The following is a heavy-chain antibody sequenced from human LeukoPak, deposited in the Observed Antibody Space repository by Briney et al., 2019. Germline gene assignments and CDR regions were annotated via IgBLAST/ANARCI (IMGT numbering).Heavy chain of an antibody. CDR3: ARDNSVGGTAWWFDP. D-gene: IGHD1-26*01. CDR2: INPSGSST. CDR1: GYTFTSYY. V-gene: IGHV1-46*01. J-gene: IGHJ5*02. Sequence: ASVKVSCKASGYTFTSYYMHWVRQTPGQGLEWMGLINPSGSSTSYAQKFQGRLSLTRDMSTSTDYMELSSLRSEDTAVYYCARDNSVGGTAWWFDPWGQGTLVTVSS.